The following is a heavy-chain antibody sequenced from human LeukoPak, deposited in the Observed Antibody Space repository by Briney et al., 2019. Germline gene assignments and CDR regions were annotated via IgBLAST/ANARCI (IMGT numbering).Heavy chain of an antibody. Sequence: SHTLSLTCTVCSDSISSTNNYWHWLPQPAGKGLEWIGRISTRGSTNYNPSLKSRVNISMDTSKTQLSLKLSAVTAADTAVYYCARDPNLYGSGAFDYWGQGTLVIVSS. CDR1: SDSISSTNNY. D-gene: IGHD3-10*01. CDR3: ARDPNLYGSGAFDY. CDR2: ISTRGST. J-gene: IGHJ4*02. V-gene: IGHV4-61*02.